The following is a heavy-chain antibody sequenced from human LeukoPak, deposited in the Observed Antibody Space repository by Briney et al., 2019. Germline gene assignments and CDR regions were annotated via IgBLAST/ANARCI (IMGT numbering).Heavy chain of an antibody. CDR1: GITLSNYG. V-gene: IGHV3-23*01. J-gene: IGHJ4*02. D-gene: IGHD3-22*01. CDR3: AKRGVVIRVILVGFHKEAYYFDS. Sequence: PGGSLRLSCAVSGITLSNYGMSWVRQAPGKGLEWVAGISGSGGGTNYADSVKGRLTISRDNPKNTLFLQMNNLRAEDTAVYFCAKRGVVIRVILVGFHKEAYYFDSWGQGALVTVSS. CDR2: ISGSGGGT.